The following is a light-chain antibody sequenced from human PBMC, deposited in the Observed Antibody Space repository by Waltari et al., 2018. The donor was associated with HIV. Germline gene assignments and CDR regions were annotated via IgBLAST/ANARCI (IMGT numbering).Light chain of an antibody. CDR3: GTWDSSLSAGV. Sequence: QSVLTQPPSVSAAPGQKVTISCSGSNSNIGNNYVSWYQQLPGSAPKLLIYDNNKRPSGIPDRCSGSKSGTSATLGITGLQTGDEADYYCGTWDSSLSAGVFGVGTKVTVL. J-gene: IGLJ2*01. V-gene: IGLV1-51*01. CDR1: NSNIGNNY. CDR2: DNN.